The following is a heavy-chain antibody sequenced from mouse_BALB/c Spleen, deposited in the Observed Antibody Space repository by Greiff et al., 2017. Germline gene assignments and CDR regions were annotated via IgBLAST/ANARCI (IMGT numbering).Heavy chain of an antibody. CDR1: GYTFTDYN. D-gene: IGHD1-2*01. CDR2: IYPYNGGT. J-gene: IGHJ3*01. CDR3: ARPLLRQPFAY. V-gene: IGHV1S29*02. Sequence: EVQLVESGPELVKPGASVKISCKASGYTFTDYNMHWVKQSHGKSLEWIGYIYPYNGGTGYNQKFKSKATLTVDNSSSTAYMELRSLTSEDSAVCYCARPLLRQPFAYWGQGTLVTVSA.